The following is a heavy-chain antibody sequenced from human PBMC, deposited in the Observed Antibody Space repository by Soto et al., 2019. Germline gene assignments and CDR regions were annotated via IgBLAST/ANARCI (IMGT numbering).Heavy chain of an antibody. Sequence: SETLSLTCAVYCGSFSGYYWSWIRQPPGKGLEWIGEINHSGSTNYNPSLKSRVTISVDTSKNQFSLKLSSVTAADTAVYYCARARYYDFWSGNHYYYYGMDVWGQGTTVTVSS. D-gene: IGHD3-3*01. CDR3: ARARYYDFWSGNHYYYYGMDV. V-gene: IGHV4-34*01. CDR1: CGSFSGYY. J-gene: IGHJ6*02. CDR2: INHSGST.